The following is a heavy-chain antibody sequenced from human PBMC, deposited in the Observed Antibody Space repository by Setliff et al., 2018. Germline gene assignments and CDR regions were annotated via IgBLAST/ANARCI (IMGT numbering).Heavy chain of an antibody. CDR1: GYTFTSYG. V-gene: IGHV1-18*01. J-gene: IGHJ3*01. D-gene: IGHD1-26*01. CDR3: VREYSGGGLT. CDR2: ISVYNGNT. Sequence: ATVKVSCKASGYTFTSYGFSWVRQAPGQGLEWMGRISVYNGNTNYGQKYQGRVAMTTDTSTNTVYMELRSLRSDDTAVYFCVREYSGGGLTWGQGTMVTVSS.